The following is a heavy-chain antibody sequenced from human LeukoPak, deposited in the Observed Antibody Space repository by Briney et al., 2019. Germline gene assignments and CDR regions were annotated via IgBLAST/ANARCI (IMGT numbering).Heavy chain of an antibody. D-gene: IGHD6-13*01. V-gene: IGHV3-21*01. CDR2: ISSSSSYI. J-gene: IGHJ6*03. Sequence: RGSLRLSCAASGFTFSSYSMKWVRQAPGKGLEWVSSISSSSSYIYYADSVKGRFTISRDNAKNSLYLQMNSLRAEDTAVYYCARAPIAAAGTGYYYMDVWGKGTTVTVSS. CDR1: GFTFSSYS. CDR3: ARAPIAAAGTGYYYMDV.